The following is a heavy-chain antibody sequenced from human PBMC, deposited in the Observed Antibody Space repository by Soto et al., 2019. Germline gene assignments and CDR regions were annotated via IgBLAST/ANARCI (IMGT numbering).Heavy chain of an antibody. CDR1: GFTFSSYE. Sequence: GGSLRLSCAASGFTFSSYEMNWVRQAPGKGLEWVSYISSSGSTKYYADSVKGRFTISRDNAKNSLYLQMNSLRAEDTAVYYCARDSVRAPGGVFDYWGQGTLVTVSS. J-gene: IGHJ4*02. D-gene: IGHD3-16*01. V-gene: IGHV3-48*03. CDR2: ISSSGSTK. CDR3: ARDSVRAPGGVFDY.